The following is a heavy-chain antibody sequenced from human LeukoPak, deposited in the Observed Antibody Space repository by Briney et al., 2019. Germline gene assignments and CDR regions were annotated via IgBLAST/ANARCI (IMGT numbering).Heavy chain of an antibody. J-gene: IGHJ4*02. D-gene: IGHD5-18*01. Sequence: PSETLSLTCTVSGGSISSYYWSWIRQPPGKGLEWIGYIYYSGSTYYNPSLKSRVTISVDTSKNQFSLKLSSVTAADTAVYYCARDLGGYSYGYANYWGQGTLVTVSS. CDR3: ARDLGGYSYGYANY. V-gene: IGHV4-59*12. CDR2: IYYSGST. CDR1: GGSISSYY.